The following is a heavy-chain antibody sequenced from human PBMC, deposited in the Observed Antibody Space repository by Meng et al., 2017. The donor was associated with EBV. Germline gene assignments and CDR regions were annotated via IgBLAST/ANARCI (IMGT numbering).Heavy chain of an antibody. CDR1: GFIFRDSA. Sequence: HLVGVGGGVGQPGGSSQLSCGASGFIFRDSAMHWVRQASGKGGGWVGRVETKASKYATAYAASVKGRFSVSRDDSKNMVFLEMNSLKTEDTARYYCWGDLNYGSYWGQGTLVTVSS. D-gene: IGHD3-16*01. CDR2: VETKASKYAT. J-gene: IGHJ4*02. CDR3: WGDLNYGSY. V-gene: IGHV3-73*02.